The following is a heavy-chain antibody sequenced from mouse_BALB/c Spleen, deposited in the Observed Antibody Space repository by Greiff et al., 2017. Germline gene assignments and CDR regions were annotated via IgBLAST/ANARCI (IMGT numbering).Heavy chain of an antibody. CDR2: ISSGSSTI. V-gene: IGHV5-17*02. CDR3: AREGNSSFAY. J-gene: IGHJ3*01. CDR1: GFTFSSFG. D-gene: IGHD2-1*01. Sequence: EVKLQESGGGLVQPGGSRKLSCAASGFTFSSFGMHWVRQAPEKGLEWVAYISSGSSTIYYADTVKGRFTISRDNPKNTLFLQMTSLRSEDTAMYYCAREGNSSFAYWGQGTLVTVSA.